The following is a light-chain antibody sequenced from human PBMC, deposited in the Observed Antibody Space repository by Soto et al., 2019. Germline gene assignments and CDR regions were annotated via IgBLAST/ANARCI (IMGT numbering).Light chain of an antibody. Sequence: DIQMTQSPSTLSASVGDRVTLTCRASQSISSWLAWYQQKPGKAPKLLIYAASTLEIGVPSRFSGSGSGTDFTLTISSLQPDDFATYFCQQYNSYSTFGQGTKLDIK. CDR2: AAS. J-gene: IGKJ2*01. CDR3: QQYNSYST. V-gene: IGKV1-5*01. CDR1: QSISSW.